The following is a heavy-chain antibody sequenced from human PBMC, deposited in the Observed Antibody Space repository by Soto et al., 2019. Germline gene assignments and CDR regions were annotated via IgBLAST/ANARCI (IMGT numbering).Heavy chain of an antibody. V-gene: IGHV4-59*01. Sequence: QVQLQESGPGLVKPSETLSLTCTVSGDSMSNYYWSWIRQPPGMALEWIGYIYYRGSTHYNPSLKSRVTISVDTSKNQFSLKLSSVTAADTAVYYCASSLYRSSSYFDSWGQGTLVTVSS. D-gene: IGHD6-6*01. CDR1: GDSMSNYY. J-gene: IGHJ4*02. CDR3: ASSLYRSSSYFDS. CDR2: IYYRGST.